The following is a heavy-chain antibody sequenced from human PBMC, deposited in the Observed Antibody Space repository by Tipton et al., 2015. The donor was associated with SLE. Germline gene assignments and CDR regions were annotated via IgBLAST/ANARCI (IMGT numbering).Heavy chain of an antibody. J-gene: IGHJ5*02. V-gene: IGHV4-59*01. Sequence: GLVKPSETLSLTCTVSGGSISTYYWSWIRQPPGKGLEWIGYIHYSGSTNYNPSLKSRVTISVETSKTQFSLKLSSVTAADTAVYYCARGAIFGVVIPGGGWFDPWGQGTLVTVSS. CDR3: ARGAIFGVVIPGGGWFDP. D-gene: IGHD3-3*01. CDR2: IHYSGST. CDR1: GGSISTYY.